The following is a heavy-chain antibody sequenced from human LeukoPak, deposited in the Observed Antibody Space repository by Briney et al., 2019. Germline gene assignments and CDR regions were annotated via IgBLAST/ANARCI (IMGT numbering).Heavy chain of an antibody. CDR1: GYSISSGYY. Sequence: SETLSLTCTVSGYSISSGYYWGWIRQPPGKGLEWIGSIYHSGSTYYNPSLKSRVTISVDTSKNQFSLKLSSVTAADTAVYYCARGYSYDLNWFDPWGQGTLVTVSS. CDR2: IYHSGST. V-gene: IGHV4-38-2*02. D-gene: IGHD5-18*01. J-gene: IGHJ5*02. CDR3: ARGYSYDLNWFDP.